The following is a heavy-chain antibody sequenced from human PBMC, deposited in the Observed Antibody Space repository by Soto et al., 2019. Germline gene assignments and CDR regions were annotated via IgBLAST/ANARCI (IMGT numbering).Heavy chain of an antibody. D-gene: IGHD3-9*01. CDR2: ISGSGGST. CDR1: GFTFSSYA. V-gene: IGHV3-23*01. J-gene: IGHJ4*02. CDR3: AKGYDILTGELADY. Sequence: PGGSLRLSCAASGFTFSSYAMSWVRQAPGKGLEWVSAISGSGGSTYYADSVKGRFTISRDNSKNTLYLQMNSLRAEDTAVYYCAKGYDILTGELADYWGQGTLVTVSS.